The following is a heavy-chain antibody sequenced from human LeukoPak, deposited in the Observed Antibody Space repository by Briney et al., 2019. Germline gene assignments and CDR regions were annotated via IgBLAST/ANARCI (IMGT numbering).Heavy chain of an antibody. CDR2: IYHSGST. D-gene: IGHD5-18*01. J-gene: IGHJ3*02. CDR1: GYSISSGYY. CDR3: ARGRVGLQLWSNDAFDI. Sequence: PSETLSLTCTVSGYSISSGYYWGWIRQPPGKGLEWIGSIYHSGSTYYNPSLKSRVTISVDTSKNQFSLKLSSVTAADTAVYYCARGRVGLQLWSNDAFDIWGQGTMVTVSS. V-gene: IGHV4-38-2*02.